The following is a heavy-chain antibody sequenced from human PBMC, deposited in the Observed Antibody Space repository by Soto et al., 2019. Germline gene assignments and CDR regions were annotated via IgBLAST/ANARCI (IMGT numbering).Heavy chain of an antibody. J-gene: IGHJ4*02. CDR1: GGSISSSSYY. V-gene: IGHV4-39*01. Sequence: QLQLQESGPGLVKPSETLSLTCTVSGGSISSSSYYWGWIRQPPGKGLEWIGSIYYSGSTYYNPSPTSRLTIYVDTSKNQFSLKLSSVTAADTAVYYCARPRYCSSTSCYEVFDYWGQGTLVTVSS. CDR3: ARPRYCSSTSCYEVFDY. CDR2: IYYSGST. D-gene: IGHD2-2*01.